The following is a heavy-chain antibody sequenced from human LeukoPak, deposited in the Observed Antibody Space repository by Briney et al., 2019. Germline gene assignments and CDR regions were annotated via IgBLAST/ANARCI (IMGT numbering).Heavy chain of an antibody. Sequence: SVKVSCKASGGTFSSYAISWVRQDPGQGLEWMGGIIPIFGTANYAQKFHGRDTITTDESTSTAYMDLSSLRSEDTAVYYCARDPYYGSGSYYMGGDAFDIWGQGTVVTVSS. V-gene: IGHV1-69*05. CDR2: IIPIFGTA. CDR3: ARDPYYGSGSYYMGGDAFDI. J-gene: IGHJ3*02. D-gene: IGHD3-10*01. CDR1: GGTFSSYA.